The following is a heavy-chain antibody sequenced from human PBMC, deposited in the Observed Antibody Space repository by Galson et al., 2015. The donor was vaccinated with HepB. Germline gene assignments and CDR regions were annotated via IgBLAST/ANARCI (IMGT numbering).Heavy chain of an antibody. CDR3: AREEEEADSGDAFDI. CDR1: GGSISSYY. Sequence: SETLSLTCTVSGGSISSYYWSWIRQPPGKGLEWIGYIYYSGSTNYNPSLKSRVTISVDTSKNQFSLKLSSVTAADTAVYYCAREEEEADSGDAFDIWGQGTMVTVSS. J-gene: IGHJ3*02. V-gene: IGHV4-59*01. CDR2: IYYSGST. D-gene: IGHD2-15*01.